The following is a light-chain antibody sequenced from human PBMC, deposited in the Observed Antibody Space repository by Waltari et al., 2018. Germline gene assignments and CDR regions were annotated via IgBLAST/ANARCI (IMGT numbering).Light chain of an antibody. V-gene: IGKV3-20*01. Sequence: EIVLTQSPGTQSLSPGERVTLSCRASQQITGSWMTWYHQKPGQAPRLLIYAASTGAPGVPDRFSGSGSGTDFTLTISRLEPEDSAIYYCQQYDGSVVTFGGGTKVEIK. CDR1: QQITGSW. J-gene: IGKJ4*01. CDR3: QQYDGSVVT. CDR2: AAS.